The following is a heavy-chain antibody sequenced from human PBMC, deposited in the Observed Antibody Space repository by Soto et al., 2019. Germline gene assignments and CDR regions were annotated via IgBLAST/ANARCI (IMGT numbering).Heavy chain of an antibody. CDR1: GASISSSY. D-gene: IGHD2-2*01. J-gene: IGHJ4*02. CDR2: ISDSGST. Sequence: SETLSLTCTVSGASISSSYSYWVRQPPGKGLEWIGYISDSGSTNYNPSLKSRVTISADTSKNQFSLKLTSVTAADTATYYCARGGCTSTICYGEFDYSGQGILVTVSS. CDR3: ARGGCTSTICYGEFDY. V-gene: IGHV4-59*01.